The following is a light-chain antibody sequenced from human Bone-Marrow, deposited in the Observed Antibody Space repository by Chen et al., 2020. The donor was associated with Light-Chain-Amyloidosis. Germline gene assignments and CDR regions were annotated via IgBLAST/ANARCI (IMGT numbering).Light chain of an antibody. CDR2: CSS. CDR1: QTISSNY. CDR3: QQYGTSPLT. J-gene: IGKJ4*01. V-gene: IGKV3-20*01. Sequence: EIVLTRSPGTLSLSPGEGANLSCRASQTISSNYLTWYQQKFGQAPRLLIYCSSSRATGIPDRFTGSGSGTDFTLTINRLEPEDFAMYYCQQYGTSPLTVGGGTKVEIK.